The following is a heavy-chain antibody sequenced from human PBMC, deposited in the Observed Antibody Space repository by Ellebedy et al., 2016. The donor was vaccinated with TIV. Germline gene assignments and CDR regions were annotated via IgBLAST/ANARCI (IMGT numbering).Heavy chain of an antibody. CDR3: SRDGREWSRDC. CDR2: VSRGREA. Sequence: GGSLRLXCAASGFTFSLSGMTWVRQRPGKGLEWVATVSRGREAYYADPFKGRFFISRDNDLNSVFLQLNNLRVEDTAVYYCSRDGREWSRDCWGQGTLVTVSS. CDR1: GFTFSLSG. V-gene: IGHV3-21*06. J-gene: IGHJ4*02. D-gene: IGHD3-3*01.